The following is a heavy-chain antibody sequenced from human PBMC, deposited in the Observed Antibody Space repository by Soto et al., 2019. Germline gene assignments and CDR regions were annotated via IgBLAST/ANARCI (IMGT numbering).Heavy chain of an antibody. Sequence: PGGSLRLSCAASGFAVNSDYMSWVRQAPGKGLEWVSVIFGGGTTHYSDSVKGRFTISRDNSKNTVFLQMNSLRVEDTAAYFCVRTSSYWGQGIRVTVSS. CDR3: VRTSSY. D-gene: IGHD2-2*01. J-gene: IGHJ4*01. CDR1: GFAVNSDY. V-gene: IGHV3-53*01. CDR2: IFGGGTT.